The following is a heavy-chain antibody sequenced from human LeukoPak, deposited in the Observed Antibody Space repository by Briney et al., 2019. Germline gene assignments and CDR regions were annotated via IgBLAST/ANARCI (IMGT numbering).Heavy chain of an antibody. Sequence: SVKVPCKASGGTFSSYAISWVRQAPGQGLEWMGGIIPIFGTANYAQKFQGRVTITADESTSTAYMELSSLRSEDTAVYYCARGPVITMVRGVKYYYYYGMDVWGKGTTVTVSS. V-gene: IGHV1-69*01. J-gene: IGHJ6*04. CDR1: GGTFSSYA. CDR2: IIPIFGTA. CDR3: ARGPVITMVRGVKYYYYYGMDV. D-gene: IGHD3-10*01.